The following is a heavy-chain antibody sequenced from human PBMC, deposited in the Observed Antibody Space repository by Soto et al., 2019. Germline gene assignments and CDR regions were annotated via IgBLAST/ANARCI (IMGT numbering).Heavy chain of an antibody. D-gene: IGHD2-8*02. V-gene: IGHV1-69*04. CDR2: IIPILGIA. CDR3: ARDPAGDWYFDL. Sequence: SVKVSCKASGGTFSSYTISWVRQAPGQGLEWMGRIIPILGIANYAQKFQGRVTITADKSTSTAYMELSSLRSEDTAVYYCARDPAGDWYFDLRGRGTLVTVSS. J-gene: IGHJ2*01. CDR1: GGTFSSYT.